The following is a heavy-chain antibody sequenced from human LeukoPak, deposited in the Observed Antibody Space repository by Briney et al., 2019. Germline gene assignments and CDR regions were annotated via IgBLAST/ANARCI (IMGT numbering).Heavy chain of an antibody. CDR3: ARDSGMVRGTVDY. J-gene: IGHJ4*02. CDR1: GYTFTSYY. Sequence: ASVKVSCKSSGYTFTSYYIYWVGQAPGQGLEWMGIINPSGGSTSYAQKFQGRVTMTRDTSTSTVYMELSSLRSEDTAVYYCARDSGMVRGTVDYWGQGTLVTVSS. D-gene: IGHD3-10*01. V-gene: IGHV1-46*01. CDR2: INPSGGST.